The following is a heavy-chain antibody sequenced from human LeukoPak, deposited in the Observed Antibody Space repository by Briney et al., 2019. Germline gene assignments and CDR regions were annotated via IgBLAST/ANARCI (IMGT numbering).Heavy chain of an antibody. Sequence: GGSLRLSCAASGFTFNNYGMHWVRQAPGKGLEWVAVISYDGSDKYYADSVKGRFTISRDNSKNTLYLQMNSLRGEDTAVYYCGKGVQLWAYYMDVWGKGTTATVSS. V-gene: IGHV3-30*18. CDR1: GFTFNNYG. CDR3: GKGVQLWAYYMDV. J-gene: IGHJ6*03. D-gene: IGHD5-18*01. CDR2: ISYDGSDK.